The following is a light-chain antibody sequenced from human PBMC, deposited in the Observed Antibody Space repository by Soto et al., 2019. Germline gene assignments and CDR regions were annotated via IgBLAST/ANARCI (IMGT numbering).Light chain of an antibody. CDR3: QQYNTLPPLT. V-gene: IGKV3-15*01. J-gene: IGKJ4*01. Sequence: EVVMTQSPATLSVSPGDRVTFSCRASQTVSTHVAWYQQKPGQPPRLLIYGASTRATGVPARFSGGGSGTEFTLTINSLESSDFAVYYCQQYNTLPPLTFGGGTKVEIK. CDR2: GAS. CDR1: QTVSTH.